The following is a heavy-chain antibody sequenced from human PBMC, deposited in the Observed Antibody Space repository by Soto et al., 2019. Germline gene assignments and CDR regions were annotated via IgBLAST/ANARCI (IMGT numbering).Heavy chain of an antibody. CDR2: IYYSGST. D-gene: IGHD3-10*01. CDR1: GGSISSSSYY. Sequence: SETLSLTCTVSGGSISSSSYYWGWIRQPPGKGLEWIGSIYYSGSTHYNPSLKSRVTISVDTSKNQFSLKLSSVTAADTAVYYCARAITMVRGVINVPGYFDYWGQGTLVTVSS. CDR3: ARAITMVRGVINVPGYFDY. J-gene: IGHJ4*02. V-gene: IGHV4-39*01.